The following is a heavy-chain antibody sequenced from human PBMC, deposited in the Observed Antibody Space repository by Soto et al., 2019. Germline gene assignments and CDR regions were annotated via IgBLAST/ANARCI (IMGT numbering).Heavy chain of an antibody. CDR1: GYTFTSYD. V-gene: IGHV1-8*01. Sequence: ASVKVSCKASGYTFTSYDINWVRQATGQGLEWMGWMNPNSGNTGYAQKFQGRVTMTRNTSISTAYMELSSLRSEDTAVYYCARGRWGTNDYGDYLGYYYMDVWGKGTTVTVSS. CDR3: ARGRWGTNDYGDYLGYYYMDV. CDR2: MNPNSGNT. D-gene: IGHD4-17*01. J-gene: IGHJ6*03.